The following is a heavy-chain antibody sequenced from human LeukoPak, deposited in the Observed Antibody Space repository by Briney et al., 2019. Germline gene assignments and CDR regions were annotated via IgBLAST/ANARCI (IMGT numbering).Heavy chain of an antibody. J-gene: IGHJ4*02. CDR1: GGSISGSY. Sequence: SETLSLTCTVSGGSISGSYWSWIRQPPGKGLEWIAYMYNSGSTNYNPSLKSRVTISIDTSKNQFSLKLSSLTAADTSIYYCARGIESYGDYGYWGQGILVTVSS. V-gene: IGHV4-59*01. CDR3: ARGIESYGDYGY. CDR2: MYNSGST. D-gene: IGHD4-17*01.